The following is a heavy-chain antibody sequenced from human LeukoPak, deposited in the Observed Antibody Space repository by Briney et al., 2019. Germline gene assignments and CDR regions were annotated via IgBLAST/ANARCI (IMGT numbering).Heavy chain of an antibody. J-gene: IGHJ4*02. V-gene: IGHV4-39*07. CDR1: GGSISSYY. Sequence: SETLSLTCTVSGGSISSYYWGWIRQPPGKGLEWIGSIYYSGSTYYNPSLKSRVTISVDTSKNQFSLKLSSVTAADTAVYYCARAPRLTMIVVERGDYGFDYWGQGTLVTVSS. CDR3: ARAPRLTMIVVERGDYGFDY. CDR2: IYYSGST. D-gene: IGHD3-22*01.